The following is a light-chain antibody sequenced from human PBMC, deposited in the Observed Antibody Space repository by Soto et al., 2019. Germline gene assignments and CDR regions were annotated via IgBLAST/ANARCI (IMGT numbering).Light chain of an antibody. CDR3: QSYDSRLSVV. Sequence: QSVLTQPPSVSGAPGQRVTISCTGSSSNIGAGYDLHWYQQLPGTAPKLLIYGNSNRPSGVPDRFSGSKSGTSASLAITGLQDEAEADYYCQSYDSRLSVVFCGGTKLTVL. CDR1: SSNIGAGYD. CDR2: GNS. V-gene: IGLV1-40*01. J-gene: IGLJ2*01.